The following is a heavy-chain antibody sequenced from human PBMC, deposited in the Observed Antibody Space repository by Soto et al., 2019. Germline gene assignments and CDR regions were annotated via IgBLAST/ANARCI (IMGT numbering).Heavy chain of an antibody. D-gene: IGHD3-3*01. Sequence: QITLKESGPTLVKPTQTLTVTCTISGFSLSSDGVGVGWMRQPPGKAVEWRAFIYWDDDYRYSPSLHSRLNIPQDSSNLQVLLIVTNVDPVDSATYFCARSSTYSRSWSSCWFDSWCQRILVTVSS. CDR2: IYWDDDY. CDR1: GFSLSSDGVG. V-gene: IGHV2-5*02. J-gene: IGHJ5*01. CDR3: ARSSTYSRSWSSCWFDS.